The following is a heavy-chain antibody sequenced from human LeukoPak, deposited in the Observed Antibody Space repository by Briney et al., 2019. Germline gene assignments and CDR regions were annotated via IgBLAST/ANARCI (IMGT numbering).Heavy chain of an antibody. CDR2: IFSGGGR. CDR1: GFTVSSNY. Sequence: GGSLRLSCAASGFTVSSNYMSWVRQAPGKGLDWVSVIFSGGGRNYADSVKGRFTIPRDNSKNTLYLQMNSLRAEDTAVYYCARGTYGWFGEFYYFDYWGQGTLVTVSS. CDR3: ARGTYGWFGEFYYFDY. V-gene: IGHV3-53*01. D-gene: IGHD3-10*01. J-gene: IGHJ4*02.